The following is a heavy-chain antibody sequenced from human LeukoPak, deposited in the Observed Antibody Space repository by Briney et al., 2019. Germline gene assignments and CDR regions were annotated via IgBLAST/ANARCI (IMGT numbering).Heavy chain of an antibody. D-gene: IGHD2-15*01. CDR3: ARGRYCSGGSCYSPYYFDY. CDR1: GFTFSSYS. CDR2: ISSSSSYI. J-gene: IGHJ4*02. Sequence: GGSLRLSCAASGFTFSSYSMNWVRQAPGKGLEWVSSISSSSSYIYYADSVKGRFTISRDNAKNSLYLQMNSLRAEDTAVYHCARGRYCSGGSCYSPYYFDYWGQGTLVTVSS. V-gene: IGHV3-21*01.